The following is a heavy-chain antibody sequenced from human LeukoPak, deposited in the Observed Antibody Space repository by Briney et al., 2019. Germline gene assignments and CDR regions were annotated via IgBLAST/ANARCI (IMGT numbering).Heavy chain of an antibody. D-gene: IGHD3-3*01. CDR2: INHSGST. J-gene: IGHJ5*02. CDR3: ASARKYYDFWSGYGSWFDP. CDR1: GRFFSGFY. V-gene: IGHV4-34*01. Sequence: SETLSLTCAVYGRFFSGFYWSWIRQPPGKGLEWIGEINHSGSTNCNPSLKSRVTISVDTSKNQFSLKLSSVTAADTAVYYCASARKYYDFWSGYGSWFDPWGQGTLVTVSS.